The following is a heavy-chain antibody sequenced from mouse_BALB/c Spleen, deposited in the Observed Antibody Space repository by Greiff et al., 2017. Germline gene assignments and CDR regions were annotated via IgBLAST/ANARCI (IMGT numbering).Heavy chain of an antibody. Sequence: EVQLQQSGAELVKPGASVKLSCTASGFNIKDTYMHWVKQRPEQGLECIGRIDPANGNTKYDPKFQGKATITADTSSNTAYLQLSSLTSEDTAVYYCASGGNYVYYAMDYWGQGTSVTVSS. D-gene: IGHD2-1*01. CDR3: ASGGNYVYYAMDY. V-gene: IGHV14-3*02. CDR2: IDPANGNT. CDR1: GFNIKDTY. J-gene: IGHJ4*01.